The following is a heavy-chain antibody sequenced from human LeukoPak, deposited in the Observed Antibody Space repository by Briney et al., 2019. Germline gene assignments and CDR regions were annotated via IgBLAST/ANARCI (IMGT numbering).Heavy chain of an antibody. CDR1: GFIFSNYW. J-gene: IGHJ6*02. CDR3: ARETQQHYSVGGMDV. Sequence: GGSLRLSCAASGFIFSNYWIHWVRQAPGEGLVWVSRIRSDGGVATYADSVEGRFTISRDNAKNTLFLQMDSLRAEDTAVYYCARETQQHYSVGGMDVWGQGTTVTVSS. V-gene: IGHV3-74*01. CDR2: IRSDGGVA. D-gene: IGHD3-10*01.